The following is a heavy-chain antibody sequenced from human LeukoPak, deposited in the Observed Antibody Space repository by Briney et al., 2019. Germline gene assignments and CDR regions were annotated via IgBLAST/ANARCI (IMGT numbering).Heavy chain of an antibody. CDR1: GGSTNNYY. CDR2: IYNSGNT. Sequence: SETLSLTCTVSGGSTNNYYWTWIRQPLGKGLEWIGNIYNSGNTSYNPSLKSRVTISIDTSKNQFSLKVISVTAADTAIYYCARESGSYLWRSWLNPWGQGTLVTVSS. D-gene: IGHD3-16*01. CDR3: ARESGSYLWRSWLNP. J-gene: IGHJ5*02. V-gene: IGHV4-59*01.